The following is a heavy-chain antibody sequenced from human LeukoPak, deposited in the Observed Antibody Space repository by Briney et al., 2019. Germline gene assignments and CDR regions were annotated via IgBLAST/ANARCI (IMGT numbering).Heavy chain of an antibody. CDR3: ARDLEMATASDASDI. CDR1: GYTFTGYY. D-gene: IGHD5-24*01. V-gene: IGHV1-2*02. Sequence: ASVKVSCKASGYTFTGYYMHWVRQAPGQGLEWMGWINPNSGGTNYAQKFQGRVTMTRDTSISTAYMELSRLTSDDTAVYYCARDLEMATASDASDIWGQGTVVTVSS. CDR2: INPNSGGT. J-gene: IGHJ3*02.